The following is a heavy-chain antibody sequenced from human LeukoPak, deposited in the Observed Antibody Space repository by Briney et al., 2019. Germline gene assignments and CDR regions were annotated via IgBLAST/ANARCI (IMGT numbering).Heavy chain of an antibody. Sequence: SETLSLTCTVSGGSISSYYWSWIRQPAGKGLEWIGRIYTSGSTNYNPSLKSRVTMSVDTSKNQFSLKLSSVTAADTAVYYCASLGNPYYYGSGSYYRDYWGQGTLVTVSS. CDR2: IYTSGST. J-gene: IGHJ4*02. CDR1: GGSISSYY. D-gene: IGHD3-10*01. V-gene: IGHV4-4*07. CDR3: ASLGNPYYYGSGSYYRDY.